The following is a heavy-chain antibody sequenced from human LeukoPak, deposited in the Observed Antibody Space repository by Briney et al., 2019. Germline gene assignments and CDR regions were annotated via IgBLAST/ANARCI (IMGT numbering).Heavy chain of an antibody. D-gene: IGHD3-22*01. CDR2: ISGSGGST. V-gene: IGHV3-23*01. CDR3: TKKTSYYDSSGALDY. J-gene: IGHJ4*02. Sequence: GGSLRLSCTASGFTFSNYAMTWVRQAPGKGLEWLSVISGSGGSTYHADSVKGRFTISRDNSKNTLFLQMNSLRAEDTAVHYCTKKTSYYDSSGALDYWGQGTLVTVSS. CDR1: GFTFSNYA.